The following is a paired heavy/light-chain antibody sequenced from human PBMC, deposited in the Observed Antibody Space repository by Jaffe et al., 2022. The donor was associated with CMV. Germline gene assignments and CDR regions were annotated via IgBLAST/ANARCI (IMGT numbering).Light chain of an antibody. J-gene: IGKJ5*01. CDR1: QSVSGNY. CDR2: DAS. V-gene: IGKV3-20*01. Sequence: ENVLTQSPDILSVSPGDSATLFCRATQSVSGNYLAWYRQKAGQPPRLLIYDASRRPTGVPSRFIGSGSGTEFTLTISRVEPEDFAVYYCQRYGSSPPITFGQGTRLDNK. CDR3: QRYGSSPPIT.
Heavy chain of an antibody. Sequence: EVQLVESGGGLVQPGRSLRLTCVGSGFSLDDYAMHWVRQPPGQGLEWVSGIDYDSVRRGYADSVKGRFFISRDNAKNSLFLQMNSVRPDDTGVYYCAKDMGPGIERWQPDVGTHYYYAVDGWGQGTTVIVS. D-gene: IGHD1-1*01. CDR1: GFSLDDYA. CDR2: IDYDSVRR. CDR3: AKDMGPGIERWQPDVGTHYYYAVDG. J-gene: IGHJ6*02. V-gene: IGHV3-9*01.